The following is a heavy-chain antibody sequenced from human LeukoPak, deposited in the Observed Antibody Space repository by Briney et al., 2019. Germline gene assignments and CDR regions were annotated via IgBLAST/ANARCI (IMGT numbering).Heavy chain of an antibody. CDR2: IKEDGSEK. D-gene: IGHD2-8*01. CDR3: ARHGLDY. V-gene: IGHV3-7*01. Sequence: PGGSLRLSCAASGLTFSTTGMSWVRQAPGKGLEWVANIKEDGSEKYYVDSVKGRVTISRDNANKSLYLQMNSLRAEDTAVYYCARHGLDYWGQGPPVTVSS. J-gene: IGHJ4*02. CDR1: GLTFSTTG.